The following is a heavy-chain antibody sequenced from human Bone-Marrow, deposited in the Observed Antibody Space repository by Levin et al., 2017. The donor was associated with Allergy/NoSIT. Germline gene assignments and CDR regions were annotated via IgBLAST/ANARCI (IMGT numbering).Heavy chain of an antibody. V-gene: IGHV3-23*01. D-gene: IGHD4-17*01. J-gene: IGHJ2*01. CDR2: ISGGAVST. Sequence: PGGSLRLSCAASGFTFRNYAVSWVRQVPGKGLEWVSAISGGAVSTYYSDSVKGRFTISRDNSKNTLYLQMTSLRAEDTAVYYCAKDPDYGDYSNYWYFDLWGRGTLVTVSS. CDR1: GFTFRNYA. CDR3: AKDPDYGDYSNYWYFDL.